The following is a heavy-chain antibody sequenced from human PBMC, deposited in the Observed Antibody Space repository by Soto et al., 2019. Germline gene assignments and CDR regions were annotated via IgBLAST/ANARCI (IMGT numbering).Heavy chain of an antibody. CDR2: ISAYNGNT. CDR1: GYTFTSYG. D-gene: IGHD2-2*01. CDR3: ARADIVVVPAAIYYYGMDV. J-gene: IGHJ6*02. Sequence: QVQLVQSGAEVKKPGASVKVSCKASGYTFTSYGISWVRQAPGQGLEWMGRISAYNGNTNYAQKLQGRVTMTTDTSTSTAYMELRSLRSDDTAVYYCARADIVVVPAAIYYYGMDVWGQGTTVTVSS. V-gene: IGHV1-18*01.